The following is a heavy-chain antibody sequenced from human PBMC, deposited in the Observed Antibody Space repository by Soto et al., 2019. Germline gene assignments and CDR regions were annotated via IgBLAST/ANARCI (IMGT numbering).Heavy chain of an antibody. V-gene: IGHV4-4*07. CDR3: ARACSSTSCYDVFDS. CDR1: GGSISSYY. J-gene: IGHJ4*02. CDR2: IYTSGST. D-gene: IGHD2-2*01. Sequence: SETLSLTCTAPGGSISSYYWSWIRQPAGKGLQWIGRIYTSGSTNYNPSLKSRVTMSVDTSKNQFSLKLSSVTAADTAVYYCARACSSTSCYDVFDSWGQGTLVTVSS.